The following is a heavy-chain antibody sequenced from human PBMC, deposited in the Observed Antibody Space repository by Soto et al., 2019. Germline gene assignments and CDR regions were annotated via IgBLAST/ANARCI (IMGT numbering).Heavy chain of an antibody. V-gene: IGHV1-18*01. CDR3: ARELDSVEWLVRNDGWFDP. J-gene: IGHJ5*02. D-gene: IGHD3-3*01. Sequence: QVQLVQSGAEVKKPGASVKVSCKASGYTFTSYGISWVRQAPGQGLEWMGWISAYNGNTNYAQKLQGRVTMTTDTSTSTAYMALRSLRSDDTAVYYCARELDSVEWLVRNDGWFDPWGQGTLVTVSS. CDR2: ISAYNGNT. CDR1: GYTFTSYG.